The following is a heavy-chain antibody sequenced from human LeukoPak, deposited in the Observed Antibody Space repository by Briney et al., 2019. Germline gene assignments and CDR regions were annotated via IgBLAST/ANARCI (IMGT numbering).Heavy chain of an antibody. V-gene: IGHV3-30*03. J-gene: IGHJ4*02. Sequence: GESLKISCAASGFTFSSYGIHWVRQAPGKGLEWVAVISYDGSTKYYADSVKGRFSISRDNSKYTLYLQVNSLRTEDTAVYYCARGGYSTDAYYFDYWGQGTLVTVSS. CDR3: ARGGYSTDAYYFDY. CDR1: GFTFSSYG. CDR2: ISYDGSTK. D-gene: IGHD5-18*01.